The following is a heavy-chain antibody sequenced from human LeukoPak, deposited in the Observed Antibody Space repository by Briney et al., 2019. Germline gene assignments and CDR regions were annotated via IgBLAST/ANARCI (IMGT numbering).Heavy chain of an antibody. Sequence: ASVKVSCKASGYTFTSYYMHWVRQAPGQGLEWMGIINPSGGSTSYAQKFQGRVTMTRDTSISTAYMELSRLRSDDTAVYYCASTTVTTKLDYWGQGTLVTVSS. CDR2: INPSGGST. CDR3: ASTTVTTKLDY. D-gene: IGHD4-17*01. CDR1: GYTFTSYY. V-gene: IGHV1-46*01. J-gene: IGHJ4*02.